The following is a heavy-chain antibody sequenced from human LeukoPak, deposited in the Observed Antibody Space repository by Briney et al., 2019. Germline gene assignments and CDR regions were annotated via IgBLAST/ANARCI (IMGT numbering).Heavy chain of an antibody. D-gene: IGHD2-8*01. CDR3: ARAHVADVEMVYAIRAFDI. Sequence: SETLSLSCTVSGGSIRSGGYYWSWIRQHPGQGLEWIGYIDYSGISKSNPSLNSRVTISVDTSKNQFSLKLRSVTAADTAVYYCARAHVADVEMVYAIRAFDIWGQGTLVTVSS. CDR1: GGSIRSGGYY. J-gene: IGHJ3*02. CDR2: IDYSGIS. V-gene: IGHV4-31*03.